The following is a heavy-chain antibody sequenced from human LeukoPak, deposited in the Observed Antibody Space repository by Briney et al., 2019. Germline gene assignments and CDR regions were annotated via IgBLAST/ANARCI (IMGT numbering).Heavy chain of an antibody. J-gene: IGHJ3*02. CDR2: IYYNGNA. Sequence: SQTLSLTCTVSGGSITIDHYCWSWIRQPPGKGLEWIGYIYYNGNAYYNPSLKSRAIISVDTSKNQFSLKLSSVTAADMAVYYCAREPTGDGSFDIWGQGTVVTVSS. CDR1: GGSITIDHYC. V-gene: IGHV4-30-4*01. D-gene: IGHD7-27*01. CDR3: AREPTGDGSFDI.